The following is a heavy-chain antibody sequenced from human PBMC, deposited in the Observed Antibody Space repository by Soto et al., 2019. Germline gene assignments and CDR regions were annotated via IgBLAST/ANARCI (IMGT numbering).Heavy chain of an antibody. J-gene: IGHJ5*02. D-gene: IGHD3-22*01. V-gene: IGHV4-59*08. Sequence: PSETLSLTCTVSGGSLSPNYWSWIRQPPGKGLEWIGYIYYGGTTTNNPSLNSRVAISIDTSKKQFSLTLSSVTAADTAVYYCGRWEVYYRSRDPWGKGFLVTV. CDR2: IYYGGTT. CDR3: GRWEVYYRSRDP. CDR1: GGSLSPNY.